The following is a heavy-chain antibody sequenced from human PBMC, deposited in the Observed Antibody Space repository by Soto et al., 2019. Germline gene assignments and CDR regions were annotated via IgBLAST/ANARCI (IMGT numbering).Heavy chain of an antibody. CDR3: TRTTPYYYGMDV. CDR1: GFTFSSYS. Sequence: EVQLVESGGGLVKPGGSLSLSCAAYGFTFSSYSMNWVRQAPGKGLEWVSSISSSSSYIYYADSVKGRFTISRDNAKNSLYLQMNSLRAEDTAVYYATRTTPYYYGMDVWGQGTTVTVYS. D-gene: IGHD2-2*01. J-gene: IGHJ6*02. CDR2: ISSSSSYI. V-gene: IGHV3-21*01.